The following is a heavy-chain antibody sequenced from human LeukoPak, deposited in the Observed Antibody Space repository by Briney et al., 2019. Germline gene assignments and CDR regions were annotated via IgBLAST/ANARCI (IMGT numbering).Heavy chain of an antibody. Sequence: PGGSLRLSCAASRFTFSSYAMHWVRQAPGKGLEWVAVISYDGSNKYYADSVKGRFTISRDNSKNTLYLQMNSLRAEDTAVYYCAREHYYDSSGYYPIWGQGTMVTVSS. CDR2: ISYDGSNK. J-gene: IGHJ3*02. V-gene: IGHV3-30-3*01. D-gene: IGHD3-22*01. CDR1: RFTFSSYA. CDR3: AREHYYDSSGYYPI.